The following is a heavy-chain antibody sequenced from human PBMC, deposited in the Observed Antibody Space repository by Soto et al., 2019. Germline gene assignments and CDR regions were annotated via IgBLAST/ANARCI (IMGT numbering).Heavy chain of an antibody. CDR3: VKGEYYYDSSGDYPFDY. V-gene: IGHV3-64D*06. J-gene: IGHJ4*02. D-gene: IGHD3-22*01. CDR1: GFTFSIYA. CDR2: ISTNGGST. Sequence: HPGGSLRLSCSASGFTFSIYAMHWVRQAPGKGLEYVSSISTNGGSTDYADPVKGRFTISRGNSKNTVYLQMSSLRVEDTAVYYCVKGEYYYDSSGDYPFDYWGQGTLVTVS.